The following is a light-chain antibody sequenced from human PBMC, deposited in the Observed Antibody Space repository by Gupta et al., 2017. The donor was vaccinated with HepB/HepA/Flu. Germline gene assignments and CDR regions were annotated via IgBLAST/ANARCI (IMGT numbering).Light chain of an antibody. Sequence: EIVLTQSPATLSLSPGERATLSCRASQSVSSYLAWYQQKPSQAPRLLIYDASNRATGIPARFSGSGSGTDFTLTISSLEPEDFAVYYCQQRSNWPLCSFGQGTNLEIK. CDR2: DAS. CDR1: QSVSSY. J-gene: IGKJ2*04. CDR3: QQRSNWPLCS. V-gene: IGKV3-11*01.